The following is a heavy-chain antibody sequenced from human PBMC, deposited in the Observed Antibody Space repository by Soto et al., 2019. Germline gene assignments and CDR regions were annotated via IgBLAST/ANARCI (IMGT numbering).Heavy chain of an antibody. CDR1: GYSFTSYW. Sequence: RGESLKISCKGSGYSFTSYWIGWVRQMPGKGLEWMGIIYPGDSDTRYSPSFQGQVTISADKSISTAYLQWSSLKASDTAMYYCARIEVDGNGAPLTFDYWGQGTLVTVSS. D-gene: IGHD6-19*01. J-gene: IGHJ4*02. CDR2: IYPGDSDT. V-gene: IGHV5-51*01. CDR3: ARIEVDGNGAPLTFDY.